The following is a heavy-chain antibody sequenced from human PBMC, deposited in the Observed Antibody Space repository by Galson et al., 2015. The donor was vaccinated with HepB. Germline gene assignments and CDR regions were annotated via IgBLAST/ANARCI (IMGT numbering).Heavy chain of an antibody. V-gene: IGHV1-18*04. Sequence: SVKVSCKASGYTFTRYGISWVRQAPGQGLEWMGWISAYNGKTNYAQKLQGRVTMTTEPSTSTAYMELRSLRSDDTAVYYCARDSLITMVRGATGGWFDPWGQGTLVTVSS. CDR3: ARDSLITMVRGATGGWFDP. CDR2: ISAYNGKT. J-gene: IGHJ5*02. D-gene: IGHD3-10*01. CDR1: GYTFTRYG.